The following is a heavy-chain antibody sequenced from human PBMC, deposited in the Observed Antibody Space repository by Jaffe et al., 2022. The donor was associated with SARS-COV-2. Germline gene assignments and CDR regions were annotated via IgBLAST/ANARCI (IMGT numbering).Heavy chain of an antibody. CDR2: ISSRSTTI. CDR1: GFTFNKYE. Sequence: EVQLVESGGGLVQPGGSLRLSCAASGFTFNKYEMNWVRQAPGKGLEWVSYISSRSTTIYYADSVKGRFTISKDNAKDSLYLQMNSLRAEDTAIYYCARVSGAAGDPLDYWGQGTLVTVSS. J-gene: IGHJ4*02. V-gene: IGHV3-48*03. D-gene: IGHD6-13*01. CDR3: ARVSGAAGDPLDY.